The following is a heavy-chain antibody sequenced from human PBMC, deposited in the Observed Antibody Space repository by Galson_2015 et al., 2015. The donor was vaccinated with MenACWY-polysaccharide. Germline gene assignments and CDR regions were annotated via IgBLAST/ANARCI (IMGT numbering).Heavy chain of an antibody. V-gene: IGHV1-8*01. CDR3: ARGDRIVVVPAANRRHYYMDV. Sequence: SVKVSCKASGYTFTSYDINWVRQAPGQGLEWMGWMNPNSGNTGYAQKFQGRVTMTRNTSISTAYMELSSLRSEDTAVYYCARGDRIVVVPAANRRHYYMDVWGKGTTVTVSS. D-gene: IGHD2-2*01. CDR2: MNPNSGNT. J-gene: IGHJ6*03. CDR1: GYTFTSYD.